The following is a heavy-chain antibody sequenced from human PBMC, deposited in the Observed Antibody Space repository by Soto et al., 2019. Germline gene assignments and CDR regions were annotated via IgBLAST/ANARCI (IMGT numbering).Heavy chain of an antibody. CDR3: ARRWGSAADY. CDR1: GGFISSGGYY. D-gene: IGHD2-15*01. Sequence: SETLSLTCTVSGGFISSGGYYWSWIRQHPGKGLEWIGYIYYSGSTNYSPSLKSRVTISVDTSKNQFSPKLSSVTAADTAVYYCARRWGSAADYWGQGTLVTVS. CDR2: IYYSGST. J-gene: IGHJ4*02. V-gene: IGHV4-61*08.